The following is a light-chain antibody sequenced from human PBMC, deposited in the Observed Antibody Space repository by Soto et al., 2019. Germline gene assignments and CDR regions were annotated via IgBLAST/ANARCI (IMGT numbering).Light chain of an antibody. CDR1: QSISSY. Sequence: DIQMTQSPSSLSASVGDRFTITCRASQSISSYLNWYQQKPGKAPKLLIYAASSLQSGVPSRFSGSGSGTDFTLTISSLQPEDFATYYCQQSYSTHFTFGPGTKVDIK. V-gene: IGKV1-39*01. CDR2: AAS. J-gene: IGKJ3*01. CDR3: QQSYSTHFT.